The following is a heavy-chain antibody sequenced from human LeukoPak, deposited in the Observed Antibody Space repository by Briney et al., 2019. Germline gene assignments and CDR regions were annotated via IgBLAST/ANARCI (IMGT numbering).Heavy chain of an antibody. J-gene: IGHJ4*02. CDR3: AKSSYYDSSGYYREYYFDY. Sequence: GGSLRLSCAASGFTFSSYAMHWVRQAPGKGLEWVAVISYDGSNKYYADSVKGRFTISRDNSKSTLFLQMNSLRAEDTAVYYCAKSSYYDSSGYYREYYFDYWGQGTLVTVSS. CDR2: ISYDGSNK. V-gene: IGHV3-30-3*02. CDR1: GFTFSSYA. D-gene: IGHD3-22*01.